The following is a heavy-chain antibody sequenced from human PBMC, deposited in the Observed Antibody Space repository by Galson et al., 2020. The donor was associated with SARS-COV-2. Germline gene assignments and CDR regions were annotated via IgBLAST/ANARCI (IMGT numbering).Heavy chain of an antibody. D-gene: IGHD2-15*01. CDR3: AREVWVVVAATHCYFDY. Sequence: ASETLSLTCAVSGGSISSSNWWSWVRQPPGKGLEWIGEIYHSGSTNYNPCLKSRVTISVDKSKNQFSLKLSSVTAADTAVYYCAREVWVVVAATHCYFDYWGQGTLVTVSS. V-gene: IGHV4-4*02. CDR2: IYHSGST. J-gene: IGHJ4*02. CDR1: GGSISSSNW.